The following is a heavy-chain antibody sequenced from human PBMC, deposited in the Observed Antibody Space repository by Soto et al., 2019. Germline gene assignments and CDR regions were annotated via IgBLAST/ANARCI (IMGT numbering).Heavy chain of an antibody. J-gene: IGHJ6*02. Sequence: AGGSLRLSCAASGFTFSSYGMHWVRQAPGKGLEWVAVIWYDGSNKYYADSVKGRFTISRDNSKNTLYLQMNSLRAEDTAVYYCAKDVLRFLEWLAFYGMDVWGQGTTVTVSS. CDR3: AKDVLRFLEWLAFYGMDV. CDR2: IWYDGSNK. D-gene: IGHD3-3*01. V-gene: IGHV3-30*02. CDR1: GFTFSSYG.